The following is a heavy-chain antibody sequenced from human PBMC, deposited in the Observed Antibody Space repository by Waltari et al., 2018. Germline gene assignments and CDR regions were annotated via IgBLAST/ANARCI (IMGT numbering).Heavy chain of an antibody. J-gene: IGHJ4*02. Sequence: EVQLVESGGGLVKPGGSLRLSCAASGFTFSSYSMNWVRQAPGKGLGWVSSISSSSSYIYYADSVKGRFTISRDNAKNSLYLQMNSLRAEDTAVYYCARLAETVTTFDYWGQGTLVTVSS. D-gene: IGHD4-17*01. CDR1: GFTFSSYS. V-gene: IGHV3-21*01. CDR2: ISSSSSYI. CDR3: ARLAETVTTFDY.